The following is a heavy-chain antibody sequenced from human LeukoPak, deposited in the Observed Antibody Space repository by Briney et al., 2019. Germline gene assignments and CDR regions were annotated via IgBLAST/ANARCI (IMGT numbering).Heavy chain of an antibody. CDR3: ARDPRQGGDFWSATNWFDP. D-gene: IGHD3-3*01. CDR2: MHYTGST. Sequence: SETLSLTCTVSGASINSASYYWAWVRQPPGKGLEWIASMHYTGSTYINPSLKSRVTISVDTSKSQFSLNLNSLTAADTAVYYCARDPRQGGDFWSATNWFDPWGQGTLVTVSS. V-gene: IGHV4-39*07. J-gene: IGHJ5*02. CDR1: GASINSASYY.